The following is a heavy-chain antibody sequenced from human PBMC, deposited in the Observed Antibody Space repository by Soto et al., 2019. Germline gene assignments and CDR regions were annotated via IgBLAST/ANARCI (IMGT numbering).Heavy chain of an antibody. CDR1: GFRFSDYS. CDR2: IANGDNHI. CDR3: AREEGYCSGGRCNRGAFDL. Sequence: EVLLVESGGGLVKPGGSPRLSCTASGFRFSDYSMLWVRQAPGKQLEWLSFIANGDNHIFYANSVRGRFTISRDNARNSMYLQINNQTAEDTAVYYCAREEGYCSGGRCNRGAFDLWGQGTMVIVSS. V-gene: IGHV3-21*01. D-gene: IGHD2-15*01. J-gene: IGHJ3*01.